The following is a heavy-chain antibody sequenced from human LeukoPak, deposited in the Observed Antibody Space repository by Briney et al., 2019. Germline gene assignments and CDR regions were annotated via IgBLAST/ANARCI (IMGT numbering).Heavy chain of an antibody. J-gene: IGHJ6*02. Sequence: SETLSLTCAVYGGSFSGYYWSWIRQPPGKGLEWIGEINHSGSTNYNPSLKSRVTISVDTSKNQFSLKLSSVTAADTAVYYCARDYYYYGMDVWGQGTTVTVSS. V-gene: IGHV4-34*01. CDR1: GGSFSGYY. CDR3: ARDYYYYGMDV. CDR2: INHSGST.